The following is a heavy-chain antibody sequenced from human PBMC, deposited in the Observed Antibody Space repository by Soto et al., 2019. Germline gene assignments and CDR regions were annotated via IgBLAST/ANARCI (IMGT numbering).Heavy chain of an antibody. CDR2: ISYDGSNK. J-gene: IGHJ5*02. CDR1: GFTFSSYA. CDR3: ARSGDPGYSSSWYSHLGEP. V-gene: IGHV3-30-3*01. D-gene: IGHD6-13*01. Sequence: GGSLRLSCAASGFTFSSYAMHWVRQAPGKGLEWVAVISYDGSNKYYADSVKGRFTISRDNSKNTLYLQMNSLRAEDTAVYYCARSGDPGYSSSWYSHLGEPWGQGTLVTVSS.